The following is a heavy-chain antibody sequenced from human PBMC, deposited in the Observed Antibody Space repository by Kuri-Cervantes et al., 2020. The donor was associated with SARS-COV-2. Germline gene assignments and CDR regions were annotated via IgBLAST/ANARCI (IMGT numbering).Heavy chain of an antibody. D-gene: IGHD1-26*01. CDR1: GGTFSSYA. J-gene: IGHJ4*02. CDR3: ARARIVGATLGRGVFDY. CDR2: IIPIFGTA. V-gene: IGHV1-69*13. Sequence: SVKVSCKASGGTFSSYAISWVRQAPGQGLEWMGGIIPIFGTANYAQKFQGRVTITADESTSTAYMELSSLRSEDTAVYYCARARIVGATLGRGVFDYWGQGTLVTSPQ.